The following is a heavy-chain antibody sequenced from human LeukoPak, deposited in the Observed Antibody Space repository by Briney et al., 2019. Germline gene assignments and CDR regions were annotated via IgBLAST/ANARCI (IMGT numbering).Heavy chain of an antibody. CDR3: ARGRAFVRGNFDY. CDR2: IWYDGSNK. Sequence: QPGRSLRLSCAASGFTFSSYGMHWVRQAPGKGLEWVAVIWYDGSNKYYADSVKGRFTISRDNSKNTLYLQMNSLRAEDTAVYYCARGRAFVRGNFDYWGQGTLVTVSS. CDR1: GFTFSSYG. J-gene: IGHJ4*02. D-gene: IGHD3-10*02. V-gene: IGHV3-33*01.